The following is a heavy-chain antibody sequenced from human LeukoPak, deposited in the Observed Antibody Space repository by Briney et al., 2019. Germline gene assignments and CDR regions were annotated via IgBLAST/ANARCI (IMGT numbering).Heavy chain of an antibody. CDR3: AKDVGGGSGPDR. Sequence: PGGSLRLSCVPSLYTFSIYGMHGVPHAPDKGLESVAFIRFSGSEKHYGDSVRGRFTISRDNSKNTAYFQMNTLRAEDTALYYCAKDVGGGSGPDRWGQRILVTFSS. CDR1: LYTFSIYG. D-gene: IGHD2-15*01. V-gene: IGHV3-30*02. J-gene: IGHJ5*02. CDR2: IRFSGSEK.